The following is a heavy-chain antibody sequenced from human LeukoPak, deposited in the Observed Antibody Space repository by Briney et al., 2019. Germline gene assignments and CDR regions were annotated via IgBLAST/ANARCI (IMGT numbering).Heavy chain of an antibody. D-gene: IGHD6-19*01. CDR2: ISYDGSNK. Sequence: GSLRLSCAASGFTFSSYGMHWVRQAPGKGLEWVAVISYDGSNKYYAGSVKGRFTISRDNSKNTLYLQMNSLRAEDTAVYYCARAGYSSGWYDYWGQGTLVTVSS. V-gene: IGHV3-30*03. CDR3: ARAGYSSGWYDY. CDR1: GFTFSSYG. J-gene: IGHJ4*02.